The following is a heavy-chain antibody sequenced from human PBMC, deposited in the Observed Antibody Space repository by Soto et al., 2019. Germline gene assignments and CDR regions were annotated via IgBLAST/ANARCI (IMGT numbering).Heavy chain of an antibody. CDR3: ARTRMEWALYFAN. V-gene: IGHV3-48*01. J-gene: IGHJ4*02. Sequence: EVQLVESGGGLIQPGGSLRLSCEASGFSFSDSGMNWVRRAPGKRREWISYISSSSRTIYYAASVEGRFAISRDNVRNSVQLQMSSLRGEDTGVYYCARTRMEWALYFANWGLGTVVTVSS. D-gene: IGHD3-3*01. CDR1: GFSFSDSG. CDR2: ISSSSRTI.